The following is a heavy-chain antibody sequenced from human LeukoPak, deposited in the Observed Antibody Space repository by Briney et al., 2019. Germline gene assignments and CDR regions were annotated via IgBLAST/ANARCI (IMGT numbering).Heavy chain of an antibody. V-gene: IGHV3-23*01. Sequence: GGSLRLSCAASGFTFSSYAMSWVRQAPGKGLEWVSAISGSGGSTYYADSVKGRFTISRDNSKNSLYLQMNSLRAEDTAVYYCARRLVPHYFDYWGQGTLVTVSS. D-gene: IGHD6-6*01. CDR3: ARRLVPHYFDY. CDR1: GFTFSSYA. CDR2: ISGSGGST. J-gene: IGHJ4*02.